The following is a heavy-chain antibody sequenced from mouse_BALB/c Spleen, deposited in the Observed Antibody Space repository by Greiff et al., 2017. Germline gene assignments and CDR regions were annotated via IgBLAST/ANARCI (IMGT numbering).Heavy chain of an antibody. J-gene: IGHJ4*01. Sequence: QVHVKQSGAELAKPGASVKMSCKASGYTFTSYWMHWVKQRPGQGLEWIGYINPSTGYTEYNQKFKDKATLTADKSSSTAYMQLSSLTAEDSAVYYCARWGMDYWGQGTSVTVSA. CDR1: GYTFTSYW. CDR3: ARWGMDY. CDR2: INPSTGYT. V-gene: IGHV1-7*01.